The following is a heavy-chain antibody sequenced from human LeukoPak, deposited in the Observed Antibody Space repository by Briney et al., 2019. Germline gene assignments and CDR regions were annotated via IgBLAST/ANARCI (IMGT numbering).Heavy chain of an antibody. D-gene: IGHD3-22*01. J-gene: IGHJ5*02. Sequence: PSETLSLTCTVSGYSISSGFYWGWIRQPPGKGLEWIGSVYHSGSTYYNPSLKSRVTLSVDTSKNQFSLKLSSVTAADTAVYYCARVCHYYDSSGYPNWFDPWGQGTLVTVSS. CDR3: ARVCHYYDSSGYPNWFDP. V-gene: IGHV4-38-2*02. CDR2: VYHSGST. CDR1: GYSISSGFY.